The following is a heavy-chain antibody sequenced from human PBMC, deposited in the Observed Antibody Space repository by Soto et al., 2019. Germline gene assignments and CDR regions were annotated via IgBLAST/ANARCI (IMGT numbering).Heavy chain of an antibody. J-gene: IGHJ6*02. CDR1: GFSLSTSGVG. Sequence: ASGPTLVNPTQTLTLTCTFSGFSLSTSGVGVGWIRQPPGKALEWLALIYWDDDKRYSPSLKSRLTITKDTSKNQVVLTMTNMDPVDTATYYCVQSRCGGDCLQSYSSHSYYGLDVWGQGTTVTVSS. V-gene: IGHV2-5*02. CDR2: IYWDDDK. D-gene: IGHD2-21*02. CDR3: VQSRCGGDCLQSYSSHSYYGLDV.